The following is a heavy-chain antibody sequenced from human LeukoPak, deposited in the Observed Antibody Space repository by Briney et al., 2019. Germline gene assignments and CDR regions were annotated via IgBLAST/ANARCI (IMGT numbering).Heavy chain of an antibody. D-gene: IGHD2-15*01. CDR3: ARVWGSRAATLGHFDY. CDR2: ISAYNGNT. V-gene: IGHV1-18*01. CDR1: GYTFTSYG. Sequence: ASVKVSCKASGYTFTSYGISWVRQAPGQGLEWMGWISAYNGNTNYAQKLQGRVTMTTDTSTSTAYMELRSLRSDDTAVYYCARVWGSRAATLGHFDYWGQGTLVTVSS. J-gene: IGHJ4*02.